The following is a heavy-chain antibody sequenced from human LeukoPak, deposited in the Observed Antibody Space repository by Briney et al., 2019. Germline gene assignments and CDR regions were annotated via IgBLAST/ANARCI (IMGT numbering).Heavy chain of an antibody. CDR1: GGSISSSY. V-gene: IGHV4-59*01. Sequence: SETLSLTCTVSGGSISSSYWSWIRQPPGKGLEWIGYIYYSGSTNYNPSLKSRVTISVDTSKNQFSLKLSSVTAADTAVYYCARGGGLWFGEYGVDYWGQGTLVTVSS. CDR3: ARGGGLWFGEYGVDY. D-gene: IGHD3-10*01. J-gene: IGHJ4*02. CDR2: IYYSGST.